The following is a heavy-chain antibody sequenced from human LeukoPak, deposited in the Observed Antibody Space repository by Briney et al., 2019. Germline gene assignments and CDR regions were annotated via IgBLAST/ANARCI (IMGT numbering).Heavy chain of an antibody. CDR2: MSYDGSNE. V-gene: IGHV3-30*03. CDR1: GFTFSSYG. CDR3: VRARVTRGLGY. D-gene: IGHD3-16*01. J-gene: IGHJ4*02. Sequence: GGSLRLSCAASGFTFSSYGMHWVRQAPGKGLEWVAAMSYDGSNEYYADSVKGRFSISRDNSNSTLYLQMDSLRPDDTGLYYCVRARVTRGLGYWGQGTPVTVS.